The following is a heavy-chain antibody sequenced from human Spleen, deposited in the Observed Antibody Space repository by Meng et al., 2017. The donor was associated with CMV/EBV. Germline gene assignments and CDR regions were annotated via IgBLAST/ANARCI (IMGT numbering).Heavy chain of an antibody. CDR3: ARGRFLKWSDAFDT. CDR2: IYYTGST. V-gene: IGHV4-59*01. D-gene: IGHD3-3*01. CDR1: GGSINTYY. Sequence: GSLRLSCTVSGGSINTYYWNWIRQPPGKGLEWIGYIYYTGSTNYNPSLKSRVTISADMSKNQFSLKMSPVTAADTAVYYCARGRFLKWSDAFDTWGQGTTVTVSS. J-gene: IGHJ6*02.